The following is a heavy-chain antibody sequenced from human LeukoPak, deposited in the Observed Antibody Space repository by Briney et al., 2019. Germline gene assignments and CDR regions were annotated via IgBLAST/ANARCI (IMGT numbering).Heavy chain of an antibody. Sequence: SETLSLTCTVSGGSVNSGSYYWSWIRQPPGKGLEWIGEINHSGSTNYNPSLKSRVTISVDTSKNQFSLKLISVTAADTAVYYCARGPPYIVVVTAIGFFDYWGQGTLVTVSS. CDR3: ARGPPYIVVVTAIGFFDY. V-gene: IGHV4-39*07. D-gene: IGHD2-21*02. J-gene: IGHJ4*02. CDR2: INHSGST. CDR1: GGSVNSGSYY.